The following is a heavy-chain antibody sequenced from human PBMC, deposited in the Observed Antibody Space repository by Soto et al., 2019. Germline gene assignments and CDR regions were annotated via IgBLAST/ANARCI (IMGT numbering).Heavy chain of an antibody. D-gene: IGHD3-3*01. CDR3: ARDHGYDFWSGYPLGMDV. Sequence: PGGSLRLSCAASGFTFSSYWMSWVRQAPGKGLEWVANIKQDGSEKYYVDSVKGRFTISRDNAKNSLYLQMNSLRAEDTAVYYCARDHGYDFWSGYPLGMDVWGQGTTVTVS. J-gene: IGHJ6*02. CDR1: GFTFSSYW. CDR2: IKQDGSEK. V-gene: IGHV3-7*01.